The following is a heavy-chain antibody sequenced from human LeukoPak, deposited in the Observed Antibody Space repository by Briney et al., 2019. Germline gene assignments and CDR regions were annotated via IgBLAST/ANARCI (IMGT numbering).Heavy chain of an antibody. CDR3: ARVGKIRWLQPKQYYFDY. CDR1: GGSISSYY. J-gene: IGHJ4*02. V-gene: IGHV4-59*01. Sequence: PSETLSLTCTVSGGSISSYYWSWIRQPPGKGLEWIGYIYYSGSTNYNPSLKSRVTISVDTCKNQFSLKLSSVTAADTAVYYCARVGKIRWLQPKQYYFDYWGQGTLVTVSS. CDR2: IYYSGST. D-gene: IGHD5-24*01.